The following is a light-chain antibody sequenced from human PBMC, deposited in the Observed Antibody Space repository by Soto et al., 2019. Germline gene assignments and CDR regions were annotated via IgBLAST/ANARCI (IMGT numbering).Light chain of an antibody. CDR1: QSVSSN. CDR3: QQYNNWPPKQYT. CDR2: GAS. Sequence: EIVMTQSPATRSVSPGERATLSCRASQSVSSNLAWYQHKPGQAPRLLIYGASTRATGIPARFSASGSGTEFSLTISSLQSEDFAVYYCQQYNNWPPKQYTFGQGTKLEIK. V-gene: IGKV3-15*01. J-gene: IGKJ2*01.